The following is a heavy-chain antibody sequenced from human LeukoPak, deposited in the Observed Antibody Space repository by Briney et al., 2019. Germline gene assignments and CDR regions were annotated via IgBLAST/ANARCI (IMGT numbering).Heavy chain of an antibody. CDR2: IYYSGST. CDR1: GGSISSYY. J-gene: IGHJ4*02. Sequence: SETLSLTCTVSGGSISSYYWSWIHQHPGKGLEWIGYIYYSGSTYYNPSLKSRVTISVDTSKNQFSLKLSSVTAADTAVYYCATTYYYDSSGYWLSSWGQGTLVTVSS. V-gene: IGHV4-59*06. D-gene: IGHD3-22*01. CDR3: ATTYYYDSSGYWLSS.